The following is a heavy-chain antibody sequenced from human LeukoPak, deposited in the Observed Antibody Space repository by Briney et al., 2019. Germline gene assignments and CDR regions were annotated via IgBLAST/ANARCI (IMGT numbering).Heavy chain of an antibody. CDR2: IYYTGST. V-gene: IGHV4-59*01. J-gene: IGHJ4*02. Sequence: SETLSLTCTVSSGSISSYYWSWIRQPPGKGLEWIGHIYYTGSTNYNPSLKSRVTISIDTSKNQFSLQLSSVTAADTAVYFCARDSGSGTYYWGQGTLVTVSS. CDR3: ARDSGSGTYY. CDR1: SGSISSYY. D-gene: IGHD6-19*01.